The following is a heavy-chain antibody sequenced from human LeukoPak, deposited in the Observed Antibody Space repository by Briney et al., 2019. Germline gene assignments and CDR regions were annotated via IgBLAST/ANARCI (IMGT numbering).Heavy chain of an antibody. CDR3: ARDYLTFDY. CDR1: GFTFSSYW. V-gene: IGHV3-7*01. Sequence: GGSLRLSCAASGFTFSSYWLSWVRQAPGKGLEWVANINQDGSEKFYVDSVKGRFTISRDNAKNSLYLQMNSLRAEGTAVYYCARDYLTFDYWGQGTLVTVSS. D-gene: IGHD3-16*02. CDR2: INQDGSEK. J-gene: IGHJ4*02.